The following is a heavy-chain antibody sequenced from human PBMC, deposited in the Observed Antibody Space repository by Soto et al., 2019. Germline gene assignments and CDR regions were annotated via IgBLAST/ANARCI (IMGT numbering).Heavy chain of an antibody. D-gene: IGHD3-10*01. CDR2: ISYDEIDK. CDR3: AGRSGSSDY. V-gene: IGHV3-30*04. CDR1: GFTFSNYT. J-gene: IGHJ4*02. Sequence: GGSLRLSCAASGFTFSNYTMHWVRQAPGKGLEWVALISYDEIDKYFADAVKGRFTISRDNSKNTLYLQMDGLRAEDTAVYYCAGRSGSSDYWGRGTLVTV.